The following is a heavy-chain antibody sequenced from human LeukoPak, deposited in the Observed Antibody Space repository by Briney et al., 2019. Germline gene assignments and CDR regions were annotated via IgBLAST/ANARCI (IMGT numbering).Heavy chain of an antibody. J-gene: IGHJ4*02. CDR3: ANRGGGGVGMGLLGSYDF. V-gene: IGHV1-69*13. CDR1: GGTFSSNA. D-gene: IGHD3-10*01. Sequence: EASVKVSCKAAGGTFSSNAISWLRQAPGQGLEWMGGIIPIFGTPNYAHNFQDRVTITADESTTTAYMELSALRSEDTAVYYCANRGGGGVGMGLLGSYDFWGQGTLVT. CDR2: IIPIFGTP.